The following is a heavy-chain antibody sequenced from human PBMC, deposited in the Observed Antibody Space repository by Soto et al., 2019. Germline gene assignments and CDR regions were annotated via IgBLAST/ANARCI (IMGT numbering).Heavy chain of an antibody. CDR1: GGSISSGGYY. D-gene: IGHD5-18*01. CDR3: AGNSYGFPTFDWFDP. CDR2: IYYSGST. Sequence: QVQLQESGPGLVKPSQTLSLTCTVSGGSISSGGYYWSWIRQHPGKGLEWIGYIYYSGSTYYNPSLKRRVTISVDTSKNQFSLKLSSVTAADTAVYYCAGNSYGFPTFDWFDPWGQGTLVTVSS. V-gene: IGHV4-31*03. J-gene: IGHJ5*02.